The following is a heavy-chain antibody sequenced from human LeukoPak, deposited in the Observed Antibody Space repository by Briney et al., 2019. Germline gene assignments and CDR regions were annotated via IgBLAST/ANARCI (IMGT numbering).Heavy chain of an antibody. CDR2: ISGGGSHT. V-gene: IGHV3-23*01. CDR3: AKCQSTVVQLIDY. D-gene: IGHD2-2*01. J-gene: IGHJ4*02. CDR1: RFTFSSYA. Sequence: GGSLRLSCAASRFTFSSYAVSWVRQAPGKGLEWVSGISGGGSHTYYADSVKGRFTISRDNSQNTVYLQMNSLRAEDTALYYCAKCQSTVVQLIDYWGQGTPVTVSS.